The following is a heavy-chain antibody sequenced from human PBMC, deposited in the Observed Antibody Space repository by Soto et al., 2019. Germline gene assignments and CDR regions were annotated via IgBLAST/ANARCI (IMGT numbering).Heavy chain of an antibody. CDR3: ARHGLRYFGWLPMKGGAYYYCYVMDL. CDR2: IYYSGST. Sequence: PSETLSLTCTVSGGSISSYYWSWIRQPPGKGLEWIGYIYYSGSTNSNPSLKSRSTISVDTSKNQFSLKLSSGTAADPAVYYCARHGLRYFGWLPMKGGAYYYCYVMDLWGQGTTVTVSS. D-gene: IGHD3-9*01. CDR1: GGSISSYY. J-gene: IGHJ6*02. V-gene: IGHV4-59*08.